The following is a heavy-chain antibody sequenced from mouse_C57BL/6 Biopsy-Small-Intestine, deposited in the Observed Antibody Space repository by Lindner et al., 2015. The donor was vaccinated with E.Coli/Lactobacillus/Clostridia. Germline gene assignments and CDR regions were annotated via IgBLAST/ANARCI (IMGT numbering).Heavy chain of an antibody. V-gene: IGHV1S18*01. CDR2: IVVGGGNT. CDR3: AADRYSHYEYNGMDV. D-gene: IGHD2-14*01. CDR1: GFTFTSSA. J-gene: IGHJ1*01. Sequence: SVKVFCKASGFTFTSSAVQWVRQARGQRLEWVGWIVVGGGNTLYAPKLQDRVTISRDMATSTAYMELSSLRSEDTAVYYCAADRYSHYEYNGMDVWGQGTTVTVSS.